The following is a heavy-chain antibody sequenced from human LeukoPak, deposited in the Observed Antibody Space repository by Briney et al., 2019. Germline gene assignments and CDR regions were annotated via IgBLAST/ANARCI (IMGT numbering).Heavy chain of an antibody. CDR1: GYTFTSYY. Sequence: ASVKVSCKASGYTFTSYYMHWVRQAPGQGLEWMGIINPSGGSTSYAQKFQGRVTITADESTSTAYMELSSLRSEDTAVYYCARDFGYCSGGSCYDHFSSPFDYWGQGTLVTVSS. CDR3: ARDFGYCSGGSCYDHFSSPFDY. CDR2: INPSGGST. D-gene: IGHD2-15*01. J-gene: IGHJ4*02. V-gene: IGHV1-46*01.